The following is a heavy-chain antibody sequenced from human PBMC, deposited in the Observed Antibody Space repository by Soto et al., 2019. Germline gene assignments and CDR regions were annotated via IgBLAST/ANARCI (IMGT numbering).Heavy chain of an antibody. CDR1: GFTFNKYG. Sequence: GGSLRLSCAASGFTFNKYGMHWVRQAPGKGLEWVAVISYDGSNNYYADSVKGRFTISRDNSKNTLYLQMSSLRVVDTAVYYCAKDRAVSTNTYYYGMDVWGQGTTVTVSS. J-gene: IGHJ6*02. CDR3: AKDRAVSTNTYYYGMDV. CDR2: ISYDGSNN. V-gene: IGHV3-30*18. D-gene: IGHD5-12*01.